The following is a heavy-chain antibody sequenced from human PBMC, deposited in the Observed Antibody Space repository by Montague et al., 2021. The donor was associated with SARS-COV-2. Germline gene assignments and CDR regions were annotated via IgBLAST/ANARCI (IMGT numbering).Heavy chain of an antibody. Sequence: SETLSLTCTVSGGSISSSNYFWGWIRQPPGKGLEWIGSIYFGGGTYYNPSLKSRVTISVDTSKNHFSLKLTSVTAADTAVYYCARDVGRGFSGDETGGGFDYWGQGTPVTVSS. CDR2: IYFGGGT. CDR3: ARDVGRGFSGDETGGGFDY. CDR1: GGSISSSNYF. J-gene: IGHJ4*02. V-gene: IGHV4-39*07. D-gene: IGHD5-12*01.